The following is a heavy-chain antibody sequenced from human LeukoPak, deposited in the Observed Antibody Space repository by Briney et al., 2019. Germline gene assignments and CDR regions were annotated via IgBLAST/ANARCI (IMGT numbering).Heavy chain of an antibody. CDR3: AVTYCSSTSCTDRFDP. J-gene: IGHJ5*02. V-gene: IGHV1-18*01. D-gene: IGHD2-2*01. CDR1: GYTFTSYG. CDR2: NSAYNGNT. Sequence: ASVKVSCKASGYTFTSYGISWVRQAPGQGLEWMGWNSAYNGNTNYAQKLQGRVTMTTDTSTSTAYMELRSLRSDDTAVYYCAVTYCSSTSCTDRFDPWGQGTLVTVSS.